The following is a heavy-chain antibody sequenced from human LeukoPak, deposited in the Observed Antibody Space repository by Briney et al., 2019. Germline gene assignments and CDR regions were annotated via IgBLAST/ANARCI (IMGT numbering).Heavy chain of an antibody. CDR2: ISSSSSYI. Sequence: PGGSLRLSCAASGFTFSSYSMNWVRQAPGKGLEWVSSISSSSSYIYYADSVKGRFTISRDNAKNSLYLQMNSLKTEDTAVYYCTTDHYDYVWGSYRPDYWGQGTLVTVSS. J-gene: IGHJ4*02. CDR3: TTDHYDYVWGSYRPDY. D-gene: IGHD3-16*02. V-gene: IGHV3-21*03. CDR1: GFTFSSYS.